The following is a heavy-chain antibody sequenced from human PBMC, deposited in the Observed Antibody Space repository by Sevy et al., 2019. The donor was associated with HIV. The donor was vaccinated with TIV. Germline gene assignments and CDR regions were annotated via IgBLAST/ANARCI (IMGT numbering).Heavy chain of an antibody. Sequence: ASVKVSCKASGYTFTGYYMHWVRQALGQGLEWMGRINPNSGGTNYAQKFQGRVTMTRDTSISTAYMELSRLRSDDTAVYYCARDPSAVTTAASYYYYGMDVWGQGTTVTVSS. CDR2: INPNSGGT. V-gene: IGHV1-2*06. CDR1: GYTFTGYY. J-gene: IGHJ6*02. D-gene: IGHD4-17*01. CDR3: ARDPSAVTTAASYYYYGMDV.